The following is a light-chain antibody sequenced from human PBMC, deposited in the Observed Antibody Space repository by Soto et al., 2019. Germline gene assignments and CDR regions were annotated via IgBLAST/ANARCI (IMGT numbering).Light chain of an antibody. CDR3: QQRLNWPPLT. CDR2: DAS. J-gene: IGKJ4*01. V-gene: IGKV3-11*01. CDR1: QSVSSY. Sequence: EVVLTQSPATLSLSPGERATLSCRASQSVSSYLAWYQQKPDQAPRLLIYDASIRAPGIPARFSGSGSGTDFTLTISSLEPEDFAVYYCQQRLNWPPLTFGGGTKVEIK.